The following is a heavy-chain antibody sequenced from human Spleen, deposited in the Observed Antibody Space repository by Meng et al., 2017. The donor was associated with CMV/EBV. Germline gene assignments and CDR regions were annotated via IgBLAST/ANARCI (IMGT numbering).Heavy chain of an antibody. D-gene: IGHD4-17*01. Sequence: SETLSLTCAVYGGSFSGYYWSWIRQPPGKGLEWIGEINHSGSTNYNPSLKSRVTISVDTSKNQFSLKLSSVTAADTAVYYCARGLGRSATVTRYYYYYGMDVWGQGTTVTVSS. V-gene: IGHV4-34*01. CDR2: INHSGST. CDR1: GGSFSGYY. CDR3: ARGLGRSATVTRYYYYYGMDV. J-gene: IGHJ6*02.